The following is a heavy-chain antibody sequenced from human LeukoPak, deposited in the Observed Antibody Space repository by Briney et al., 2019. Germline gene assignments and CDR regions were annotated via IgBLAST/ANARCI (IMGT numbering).Heavy chain of an antibody. D-gene: IGHD5-12*01. Sequence: HPGGSLRLSCAASGFTFSSYAMHWVRQAPGKGLEWVAVISYDGSNKYYADSVKGRFTISRDNAKNSLYLQMNSLRAEDTAVYYCARGSRYSGYDWDYYYYGMDVWGQGTTVTVSS. CDR1: GFTFSSYA. CDR2: ISYDGSNK. CDR3: ARGSRYSGYDWDYYYYGMDV. V-gene: IGHV3-30*04. J-gene: IGHJ6*02.